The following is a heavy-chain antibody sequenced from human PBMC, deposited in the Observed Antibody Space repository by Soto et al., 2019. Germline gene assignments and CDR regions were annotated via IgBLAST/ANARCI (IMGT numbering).Heavy chain of an antibody. CDR1: GGSISSSSYY. D-gene: IGHD1-26*01. CDR2: IYYSGST. CDR3: ARESGSYPGAFDY. V-gene: IGHV4-39*02. J-gene: IGHJ4*02. Sequence: SETLSLTCTVSGGSISSSSYYWGWIRQPPGKGLEWIGSIYYSGSTYYNPSLKSRVTISVDTSKNQFSLKLSSVTAADTAVYYCARESGSYPGAFDYWGQGTLVTVSS.